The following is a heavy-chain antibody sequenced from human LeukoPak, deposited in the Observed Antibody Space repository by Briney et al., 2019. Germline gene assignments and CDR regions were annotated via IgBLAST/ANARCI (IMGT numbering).Heavy chain of an antibody. V-gene: IGHV3-21*04. D-gene: IGHD3-22*01. CDR1: GFTFSIYS. CDR3: ARDRLEYYDTSAYPIPFDV. Sequence: PGGSLRLSCSGSGFTFSIYSTNWVRQAPGKGLEWVSSISSSSSYIYYADSMKGRFTISRDNAKNSLYLQVNSLRAEDTAVYYCARDRLEYYDTSAYPIPFDVWRQGTQVTVSS. J-gene: IGHJ4*02. CDR2: ISSSSSYI.